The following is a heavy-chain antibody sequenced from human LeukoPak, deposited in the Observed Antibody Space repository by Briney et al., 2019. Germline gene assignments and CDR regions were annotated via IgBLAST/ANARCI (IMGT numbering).Heavy chain of an antibody. Sequence: GGSLRLSCAASGFTFSSYAMSWVRQAPGKGLEWVSAISGSGGSTYYADSVKGRFTISGDNSKNTLYLQMNSLRAEDTAVYYCARDPAYCGGDCAPGYWGQGTLVTVSS. D-gene: IGHD2-21*02. CDR3: ARDPAYCGGDCAPGY. CDR2: ISGSGGST. CDR1: GFTFSSYA. V-gene: IGHV3-23*01. J-gene: IGHJ4*02.